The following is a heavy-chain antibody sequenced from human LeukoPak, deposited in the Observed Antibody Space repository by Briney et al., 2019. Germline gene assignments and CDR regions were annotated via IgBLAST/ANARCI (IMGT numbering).Heavy chain of an antibody. Sequence: SETLSLTCAVSGGSISSSYWWSWVRQPPGKGLEWIGEIYHSGSTNYNLSLKSRVTISVDKSKNQFSLKLNSVTAADTAVYYCATRVGDSSGYYVTYFDYWGQGTLVTVSS. CDR1: GGSISSSYW. CDR2: IYHSGST. CDR3: ATRVGDSSGYYVTYFDY. J-gene: IGHJ4*02. V-gene: IGHV4-4*02. D-gene: IGHD3-22*01.